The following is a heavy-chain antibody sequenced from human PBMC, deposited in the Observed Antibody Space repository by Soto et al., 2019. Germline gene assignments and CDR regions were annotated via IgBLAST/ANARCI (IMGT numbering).Heavy chain of an antibody. D-gene: IGHD2-2*01. CDR3: AKSDCSSARCYDISY. V-gene: IGHV3-30*18. CDR1: GCTFSSYG. J-gene: IGHJ4*02. Sequence: GGSLRLSCVASGCTFSSYGIHWVRQAPGKGLEWVAVISNDGNNEYYADSVKGRFTISRDNSKNTLYLQMSSLRAEDTAVYYCAKSDCSSARCYDISYWGQGTLVTVSS. CDR2: ISNDGNNE.